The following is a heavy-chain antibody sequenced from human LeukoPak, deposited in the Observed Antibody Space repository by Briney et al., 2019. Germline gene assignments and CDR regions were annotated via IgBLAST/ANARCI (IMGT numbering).Heavy chain of an antibody. CDR1: GFTFSSYA. CDR3: ARESIAAAGNNWFDP. V-gene: IGHV3-30-3*01. CDR2: ISYDGSNK. D-gene: IGHD6-13*01. Sequence: QPGRSLRLSCAASGFTFSSYAMHWVRQAPGKGLEWVAVISYDGSNKYYADSVKGRFTISRDNSKNTLYLQMNSLRAEDTAVYYCARESIAAAGNNWFDPWGQGTLVTVSS. J-gene: IGHJ5*02.